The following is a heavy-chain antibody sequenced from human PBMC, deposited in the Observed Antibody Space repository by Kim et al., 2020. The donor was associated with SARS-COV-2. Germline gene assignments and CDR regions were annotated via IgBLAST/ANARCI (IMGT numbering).Heavy chain of an antibody. D-gene: IGHD1-20*01. CDR3: ARKLGPYKSFDY. J-gene: IGHJ4*02. V-gene: IGHV1-3*01. Sequence: KYARKVRGRVTITRDTSASTAYMELSSLRSEDTAVYYCARKLGPYKSFDYWGQGTLVTVSS.